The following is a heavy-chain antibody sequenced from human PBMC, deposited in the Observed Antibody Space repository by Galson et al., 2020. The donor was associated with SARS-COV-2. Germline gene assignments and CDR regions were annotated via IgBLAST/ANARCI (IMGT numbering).Heavy chain of an antibody. V-gene: IGHV3-48*01. J-gene: IGHJ4*02. Sequence: GGSLRLSCAASGFTFSSYSMNWVRQAPGKGLEWVSYISSSSSTIYYADSVKGRFTISRDNAKNSLYLQMNSLRAEDTAVYYCARAPPPPTPAYSSSWQFLEEGFDYWGQGTLVTVSS. D-gene: IGHD6-13*01. CDR1: GFTFSSYS. CDR2: ISSSSSTI. CDR3: ARAPPPPTPAYSSSWQFLEEGFDY.